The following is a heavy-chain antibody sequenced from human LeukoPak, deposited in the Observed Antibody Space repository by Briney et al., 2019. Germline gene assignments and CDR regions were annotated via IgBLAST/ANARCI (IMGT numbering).Heavy chain of an antibody. Sequence: GGSLRLSCEASGFTFSSYAMSWIRQAPGKGLEWVSAISGSGGSTYYADSVKGRFTISRDDSKNTLYLQMNSLKTEDTAVYYCTTDLNWYYDSSGSAFDIWGQGTMVTVSS. J-gene: IGHJ3*02. CDR1: GFTFSSYA. V-gene: IGHV3-23*01. CDR2: ISGSGGST. D-gene: IGHD3-22*01. CDR3: TTDLNWYYDSSGSAFDI.